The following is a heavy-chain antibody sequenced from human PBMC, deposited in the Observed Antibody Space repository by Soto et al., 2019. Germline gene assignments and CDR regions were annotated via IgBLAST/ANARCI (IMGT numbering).Heavy chain of an antibody. D-gene: IGHD2-2*01. V-gene: IGHV5-51*01. Sequence: GESLKISCKGSGDSFTTYWIAWVRQMPGKGLEWMGIVYVGDSDTTYSPSFQGQVTISVDKSISTAYLHWSSLKPSDTAIYYCARASICGYAVKRYMDVWATGTTVPVSS. J-gene: IGHJ6*03. CDR2: VYVGDSDT. CDR3: ARASICGYAVKRYMDV. CDR1: GDSFTTYW.